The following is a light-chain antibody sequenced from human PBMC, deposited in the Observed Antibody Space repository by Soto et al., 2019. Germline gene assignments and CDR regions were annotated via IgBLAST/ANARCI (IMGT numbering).Light chain of an antibody. J-gene: IGLJ1*01. Sequence: QSVLTQPPSASGTPGQRVTISCSGSSSNIGTNTVNWYRQLPGTAPTLLIYTNDQRPSGVPDRFSGSKSGTSASLAINGLQPEDEAEYYCSSFVATNNLRVFGTGTKLTVL. CDR2: TND. CDR3: SSFVATNNLRV. V-gene: IGLV1-44*01. CDR1: SSNIGTNT.